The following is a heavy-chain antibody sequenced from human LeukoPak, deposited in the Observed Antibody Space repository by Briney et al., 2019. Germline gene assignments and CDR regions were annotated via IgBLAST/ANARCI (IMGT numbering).Heavy chain of an antibody. CDR3: ARHDIVGATKGEPYFDY. V-gene: IGHV3-53*04. CDR1: GFTVSSNY. Sequence: GGSLRLSCAASGFTVSSNYMSWVRQAPGKGLEWVSVIYSGGNTYYADSVKGRFTISRHNSKNTLYLQMNSLRAEDTAVYYCARHDIVGATKGEPYFDYWGQGTLVTVSS. J-gene: IGHJ4*02. D-gene: IGHD1-26*01. CDR2: IYSGGNT.